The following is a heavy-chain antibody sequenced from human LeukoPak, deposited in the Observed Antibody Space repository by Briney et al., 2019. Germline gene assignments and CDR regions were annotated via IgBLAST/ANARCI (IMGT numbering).Heavy chain of an antibody. CDR3: ARQDGNSKYYFDY. J-gene: IGHJ4*02. D-gene: IGHD1-1*01. V-gene: IGHV5-51*01. CDR2: IYPGESDT. CDR1: GYSFTYYW. Sequence: GESLKISCNGSGYSFTYYWIGWVRHMPRKGLEWMGIIYPGESDTRYRPSFQGQVTISVDKSISTAYLQWSSLKASDTGMYYCARQDGNSKYYFDYWGQGTLVTVSS.